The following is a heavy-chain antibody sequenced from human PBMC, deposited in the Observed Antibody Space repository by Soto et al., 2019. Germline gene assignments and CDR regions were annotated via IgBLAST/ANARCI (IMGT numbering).Heavy chain of an antibody. CDR2: IDPSDSYT. V-gene: IGHV5-10-1*01. Sequence: GESLKISCKGSGYSFTSYWISWVRQMPGKGLEWMGRIDPSDSYTNYSPSFQGHVTISADKSISTAYLQWSSLKASDTAMYYCARAAAAGTVDYYYYYGMDVWGQGTTVTSP. J-gene: IGHJ6*02. D-gene: IGHD6-13*01. CDR3: ARAAAAGTVDYYYYYGMDV. CDR1: GYSFTSYW.